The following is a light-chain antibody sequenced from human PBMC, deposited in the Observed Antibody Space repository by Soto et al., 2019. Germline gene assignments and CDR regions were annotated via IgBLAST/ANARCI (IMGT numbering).Light chain of an antibody. J-gene: IGLJ1*01. Sequence: QSALTQPASVSGSPGQSITISCTGTSSDVGSYNLVSWYQQHPGKAPKLMIYEVSKRPSGVSNRFSGSKSGNTASLTISGLQAEDGADFYCCSYAGSSTYVSEPGTK. CDR3: CSYAGSSTYV. CDR2: EVS. V-gene: IGLV2-23*02. CDR1: SSDVGSYNL.